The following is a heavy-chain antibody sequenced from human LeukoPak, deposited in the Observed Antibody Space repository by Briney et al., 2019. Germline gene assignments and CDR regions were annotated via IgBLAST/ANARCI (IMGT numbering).Heavy chain of an antibody. CDR1: GFDFSDYA. CDR3: ARDLQSGTTSAFDN. D-gene: IGHD1-1*01. J-gene: IGHJ4*02. CDR2: IWYDGSDS. Sequence: GGSLILSCAASGFDFSDYAMHWVRQAPGKGLEWLAVIWYDGSDSYSADSVKGRFTISRDNSKNTLYLQMTSLRVEDTAIYYCARDLQSGTTSAFDNWGQGTLVTVSS. V-gene: IGHV3-33*01.